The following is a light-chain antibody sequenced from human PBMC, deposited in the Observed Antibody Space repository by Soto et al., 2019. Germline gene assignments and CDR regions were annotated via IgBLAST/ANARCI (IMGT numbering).Light chain of an antibody. CDR3: SSYTSSSTLEVV. Sequence: QSALTQPASVSGSPGQSITISCTGTSSDVGGYNYVSWYQQHPGKAPKLMIYDVSNRPSGVSNRFSGSKSGNTASLTISGLQAEDEADYCCSSYTSSSTLEVVFGGGTKLTVL. V-gene: IGLV2-14*01. CDR2: DVS. CDR1: SSDVGGYNY. J-gene: IGLJ2*01.